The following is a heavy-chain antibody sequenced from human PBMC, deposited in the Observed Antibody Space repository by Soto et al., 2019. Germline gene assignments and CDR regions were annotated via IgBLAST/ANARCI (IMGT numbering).Heavy chain of an antibody. CDR2: TKYRSKWYT. CDR1: GDSVSSNIAA. Sequence: SQTLSLTCAISGDSVSSNIAAWNWVRQSPSRGLEWLGRTKYRSKWYTDYATSVKSRISINPDTSKNQVSLQLNSVTPEDTAVYYCPREGSGTWTYYFDFWGQGILVTVSS. CDR3: PREGSGTWTYYFDF. D-gene: IGHD2-15*01. J-gene: IGHJ4*02. V-gene: IGHV6-1*01.